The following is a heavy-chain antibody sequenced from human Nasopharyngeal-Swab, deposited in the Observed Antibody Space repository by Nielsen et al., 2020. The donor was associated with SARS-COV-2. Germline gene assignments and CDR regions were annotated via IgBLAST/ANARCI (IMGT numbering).Heavy chain of an antibody. J-gene: IGHJ4*02. Sequence: SETLSLTCTVSGGSISSYYWSWIRQPPGKGLEWIGSIYHSGSTYYNPSLKSRVTISVDTSKNQFSLKLSSVTAADTAVYYCARDLNRLHPQGAFDYWGQGTLVTVSS. CDR1: GGSISSYY. CDR2: IYHSGST. D-gene: IGHD4-11*01. V-gene: IGHV4-38-2*02. CDR3: ARDLNRLHPQGAFDY.